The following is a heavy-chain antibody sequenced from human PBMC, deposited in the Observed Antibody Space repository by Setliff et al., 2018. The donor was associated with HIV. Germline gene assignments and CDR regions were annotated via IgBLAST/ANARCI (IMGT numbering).Heavy chain of an antibody. CDR1: GGSIFSHY. J-gene: IGHJ6*03. CDR3: ASVPKERSASYYYYYYMDV. Sequence: SETLSLTCTVSGGSIFSHYWSWIRQPPGKWLEWIGSIYYSGSTYYNPSLKSRVTISVDTSKNQFSLKLSSVTAADTAVYYCASVPKERSASYYYYYYMDVWGKGTTVTVSS. D-gene: IGHD2-2*01. V-gene: IGHV4-59*11. CDR2: IYYSGST.